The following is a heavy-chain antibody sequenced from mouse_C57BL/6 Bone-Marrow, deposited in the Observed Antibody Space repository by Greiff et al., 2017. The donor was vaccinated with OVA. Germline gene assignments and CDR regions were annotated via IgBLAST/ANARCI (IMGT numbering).Heavy chain of an antibody. Sequence: QVQLKQSGAELARPGASVKLSCKASGYTFPSYGISWVKQRTGQGLEWIGEIYPRSGNTYYNEKFKGKATLTADKSSSTAYMELRSLTSEDSAVVCCARGELLPYAMDYWGQGTSVTVSS. CDR1: GYTFPSYG. CDR3: ARGELLPYAMDY. CDR2: IYPRSGNT. J-gene: IGHJ4*01. D-gene: IGHD2-12*01. V-gene: IGHV1-81*01.